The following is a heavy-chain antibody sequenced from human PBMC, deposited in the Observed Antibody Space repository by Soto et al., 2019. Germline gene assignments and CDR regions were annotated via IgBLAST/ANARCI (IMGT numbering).Heavy chain of an antibody. CDR3: ARSLTEGYCTITGCYTRPLYGMDV. D-gene: IGHD2-2*02. V-gene: IGHV1-2*02. Sequence: ASVKVSCKASGYTFSGSYIHWLRQAPGQGLEWMGWINPNSGGTNYAQKFPGRVTVTRDTPTSTAYMELSRLTSDDTAVYYCARSLTEGYCTITGCYTRPLYGMDVWGQGPTFTVSS. J-gene: IGHJ6*02. CDR1: GYTFSGSY. CDR2: INPNSGGT.